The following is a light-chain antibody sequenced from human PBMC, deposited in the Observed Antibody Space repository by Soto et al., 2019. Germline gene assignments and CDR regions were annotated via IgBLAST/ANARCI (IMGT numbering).Light chain of an antibody. J-gene: IGKJ3*01. CDR2: GAS. Sequence: EIVLTQSPGTLSLSPGERVTLSCRASQSVSSSYLAWYQQKPGQAPRLLIYGASSRATGIPDRFSGSGSGTDFTLTISRLEPEDFAVYYCQQYGSFFGPGTKVDIK. CDR1: QSVSSSY. V-gene: IGKV3-20*01. CDR3: QQYGSF.